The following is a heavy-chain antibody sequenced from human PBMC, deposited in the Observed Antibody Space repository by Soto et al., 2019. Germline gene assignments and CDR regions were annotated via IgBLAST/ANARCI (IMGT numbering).Heavy chain of an antibody. CDR2: LSRSGNTI. CDR1: GFTFGDYE. D-gene: IGHD3-9*01. Sequence: QVQLVESGGGLVQPGGSLRLSCAASGFTFGDYEMSWIRQAAGKGPEWVSFLSRSGNTIYYADSVKGRFSISRDNAENSLYLQMESLRVEDTATYFCARSTYYDILTGSYYYYAMDVWGQGTTVTVSS. V-gene: IGHV3-11*01. CDR3: ARSTYYDILTGSYYYYAMDV. J-gene: IGHJ6*02.